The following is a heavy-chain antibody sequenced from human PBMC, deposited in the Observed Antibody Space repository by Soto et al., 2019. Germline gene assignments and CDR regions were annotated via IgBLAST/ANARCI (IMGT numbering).Heavy chain of an antibody. Sequence: HPGGSLRLSCVGSEFTFVNYAMSWVRQAPGKGLEWVSYISGDGSSTDYADSVKGRFTISRDNAKNTLYLQMDSLRADDTAVYYCAKTPISYCSSTSCYRYFDIWGQGTLVTVSS. D-gene: IGHD2-2*01. J-gene: IGHJ4*02. CDR3: AKTPISYCSSTSCYRYFDI. V-gene: IGHV3-23*01. CDR1: EFTFVNYA. CDR2: ISGDGSST.